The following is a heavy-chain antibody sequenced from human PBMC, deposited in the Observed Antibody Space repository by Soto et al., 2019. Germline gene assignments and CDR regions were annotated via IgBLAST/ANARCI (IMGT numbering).Heavy chain of an antibody. D-gene: IGHD3-22*01. Sequence: LSLTCTVSGGSISSYYWSWIRQPPGKGLEWIGYIYYSGSTNYNPSLKSRVTISVDTSKNQFSLKLSSVTAADTAVYYCARDSSGYYLDYWGQGTLVTVSS. CDR2: IYYSGST. J-gene: IGHJ4*02. CDR3: ARDSSGYYLDY. V-gene: IGHV4-59*01. CDR1: GGSISSYY.